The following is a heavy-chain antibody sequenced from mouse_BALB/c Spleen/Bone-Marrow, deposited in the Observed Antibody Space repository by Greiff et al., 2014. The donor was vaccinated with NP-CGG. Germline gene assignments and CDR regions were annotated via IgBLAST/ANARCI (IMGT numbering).Heavy chain of an antibody. CDR1: GYTFTSFW. Sequence: EVQLQQSGTVLARPGASVKMSCKASGYTFTSFWMHWVKQRPGQGLEWIGAVYPGNNDTNYNQNFKGKAKLTAVTSTSTAYMEFSSLTNEDSAVYYCTRYFYGGRDWYFDVWGAGTTVTVPS. D-gene: IGHD1-1*01. V-gene: IGHV1-5*01. CDR2: VYPGNNDT. CDR3: TRYFYGGRDWYFDV. J-gene: IGHJ1*01.